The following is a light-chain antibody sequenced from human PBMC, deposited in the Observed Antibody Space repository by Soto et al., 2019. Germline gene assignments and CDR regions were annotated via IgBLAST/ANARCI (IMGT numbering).Light chain of an antibody. J-gene: IGKJ1*01. CDR1: QSVSNN. CDR3: QQYNNWPWT. Sequence: EIVMTQSPATLSVSPGERATVPCRASQSVSNNLAWYQQKPGQAPRLLIYGASTRATSFPARFSGSGSGTDFTLTISSLQSEDFAVYYCQQYNNWPWTFGQGTKVDIK. CDR2: GAS. V-gene: IGKV3-15*01.